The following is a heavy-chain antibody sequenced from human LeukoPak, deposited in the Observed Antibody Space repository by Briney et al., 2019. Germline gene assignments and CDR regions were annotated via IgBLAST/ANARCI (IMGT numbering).Heavy chain of an antibody. CDR1: GYTFTSYA. J-gene: IGHJ5*02. Sequence: ASVKVSCKASGYTFTSYAMHWVRQAPGQRLEWMGWINAGNGNTKYSQKFQGRVTITRDTSASTAYMELSSLRSEDTAVYYCARGPGIAAKNWFDPWGQETLVTVSS. CDR2: INAGNGNT. CDR3: ARGPGIAAKNWFDP. V-gene: IGHV1-3*01. D-gene: IGHD6-13*01.